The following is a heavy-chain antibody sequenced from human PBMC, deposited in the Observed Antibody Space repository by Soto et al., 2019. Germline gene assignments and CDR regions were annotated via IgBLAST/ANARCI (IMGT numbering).Heavy chain of an antibody. CDR2: IYYSGST. J-gene: IGHJ6*03. CDR3: ASRASPSNYEGYYYYLDV. D-gene: IGHD4-4*01. CDR1: GGSISSSSYY. Sequence: PSETLSLTCTVSGGSISSSSYYWGWIRQPPGKGLEWIGSIYYSGSTYYNPSLKSRVTISVDTSKNQFSLKLSSVTAADTAVYYCASRASPSNYEGYYYYLDVWGKGTTVTVSS. V-gene: IGHV4-39*01.